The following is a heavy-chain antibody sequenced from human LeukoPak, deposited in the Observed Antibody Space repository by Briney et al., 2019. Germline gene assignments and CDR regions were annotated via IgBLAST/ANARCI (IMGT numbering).Heavy chain of an antibody. CDR1: GGSISSYY. J-gene: IGHJ6*02. D-gene: IGHD6-6*01. V-gene: IGHV4-59*01. Sequence: PSETLSLTCAVSGGSISSYYWSWIRQPPGKGLEWIGYIYYSGSTNYNPSLKSRVTISVDTSKNQFSLKLSSVTAADTAVYYCARDSRIAARPYYYGMDVWGQGTTVTVSS. CDR2: IYYSGST. CDR3: ARDSRIAARPYYYGMDV.